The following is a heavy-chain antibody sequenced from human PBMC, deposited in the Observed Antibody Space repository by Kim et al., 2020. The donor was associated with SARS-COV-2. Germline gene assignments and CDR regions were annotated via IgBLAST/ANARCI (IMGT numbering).Heavy chain of an antibody. V-gene: IGHV7-4-1*02. J-gene: IGHJ5*02. Sequence: ATGFQGRFVITLDTSGRTAYLQISSLEAEDTAVYYCAREKYSYGLNGFDPWGQGTLVTVSS. D-gene: IGHD5-18*01. CDR3: AREKYSYGLNGFDP.